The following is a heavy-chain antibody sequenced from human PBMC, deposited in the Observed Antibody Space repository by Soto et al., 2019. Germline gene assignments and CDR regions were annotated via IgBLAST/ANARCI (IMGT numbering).Heavy chain of an antibody. V-gene: IGHV1-18*04. CDR3: TRDLDPYSHGYAY. J-gene: IGHJ4*02. CDR2: IASYNDNT. D-gene: IGHD5-18*01. CDR1: GYRFKDYG. Sequence: ASVKVSCKASGYRFKDYGINWVRQAPGQGLEWVGWIASYNDNTIYAQTLQGRVTMTTDTSTSTAYMELTSLRSDDTAVYYCTRDLDPYSHGYAYWGQGTRVIVSA.